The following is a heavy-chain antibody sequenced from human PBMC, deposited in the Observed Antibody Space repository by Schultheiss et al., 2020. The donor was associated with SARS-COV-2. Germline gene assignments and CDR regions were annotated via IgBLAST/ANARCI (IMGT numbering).Heavy chain of an antibody. CDR2: INYRGNT. V-gene: IGHV4-31*03. CDR3: ARGRRYCSSTSCYRWFDP. Sequence: SETLSLTCTVSGGSISSGGYYWSWIRQHPGKGLEWIGCINYRGNTYYNPSLKSRLTMSLDTSNNRFSLNLNSVTAADTAMYYCARGRRYCSSTSCYRWFDPWGQGTLVTVSS. J-gene: IGHJ5*02. D-gene: IGHD2-2*01. CDR1: GGSISSGGYY.